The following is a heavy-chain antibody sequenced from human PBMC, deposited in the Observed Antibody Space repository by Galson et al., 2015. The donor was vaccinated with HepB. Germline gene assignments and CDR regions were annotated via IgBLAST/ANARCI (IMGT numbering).Heavy chain of an antibody. D-gene: IGHD3-16*01. J-gene: IGHJ4*02. CDR3: AKESRRSYAED. CDR1: GLTFSNYA. V-gene: IGHV3-23*01. Sequence: SLRLSCAASGLTFSNYAMSWVRQAPEKGLEWVSAISGSGGNTYYADSVKGRFTISRDNSKNMLYLQMKSLRAEDTAVYYCAKESRRSYAEDWGQGTLVTVSS. CDR2: ISGSGGNT.